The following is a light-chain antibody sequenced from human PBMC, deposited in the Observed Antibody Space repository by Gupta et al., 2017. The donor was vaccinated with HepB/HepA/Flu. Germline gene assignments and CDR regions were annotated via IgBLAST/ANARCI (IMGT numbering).Light chain of an antibody. CDR2: GAS. Sequence: EVVLTQSPRSLPLSPGERASLSCRASQSVTRTYLNWYQQKRGKPPRLLIYGASRRATGIPDRFSGSGSGTDFTLTISRLEPEDFAVYYCQQDGSSPLTFGHGTKVDIK. V-gene: IGKV3-20*01. CDR3: QQDGSSPLT. J-gene: IGKJ3*01. CDR1: QSVTRTY.